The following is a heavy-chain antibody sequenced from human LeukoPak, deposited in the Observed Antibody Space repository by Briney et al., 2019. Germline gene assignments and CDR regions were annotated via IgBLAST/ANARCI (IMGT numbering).Heavy chain of an antibody. CDR2: IYYSGST. CDR1: GGSISSYY. Sequence: SETLSLTCTVSGGSISSYYWSWIRQPPGKGLKWIGYIYYSGSTNYNPSLKSRVTISVDTSKNQFSLKLSSVTAADTAVYYCARDRPNDYGDKGWFDPWGQGTLVTVSS. D-gene: IGHD4-17*01. J-gene: IGHJ5*02. CDR3: ARDRPNDYGDKGWFDP. V-gene: IGHV4-59*01.